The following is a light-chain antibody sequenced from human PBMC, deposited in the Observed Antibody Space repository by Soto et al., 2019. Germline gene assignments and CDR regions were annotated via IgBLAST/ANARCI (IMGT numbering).Light chain of an antibody. J-gene: IGKJ1*01. Sequence: DIQMTQSPSTLSGSVGDRVTITCRASQTISSWLAWYQQKPGKAPKLLIYKASTLKSGVPSRFSGSGFGTEFTLTISSLQPDDFATYYCQHYNSYSEAFGQGTMVDIK. CDR3: QHYNSYSEA. CDR1: QTISSW. V-gene: IGKV1-5*03. CDR2: KAS.